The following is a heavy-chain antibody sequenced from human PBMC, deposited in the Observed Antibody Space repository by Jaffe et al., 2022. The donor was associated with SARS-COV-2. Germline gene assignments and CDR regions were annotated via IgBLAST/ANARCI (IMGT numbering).Heavy chain of an antibody. D-gene: IGHD4-17*01. V-gene: IGHV3-30-3*01. Sequence: QVQLVESGGGVVQPGRSLRLSCAASGFTFSSYAMHWVRQAPGKGLEWVAVISYDGSNKYYADSVKGRFTISRDNSKNTLYLQMNSLRAEDTAVYYCARVTLSTVGYYYYGMDVWGQGTTVTVSS. CDR2: ISYDGSNK. CDR1: GFTFSSYA. CDR3: ARVTLSTVGYYYYGMDV. J-gene: IGHJ6*02.